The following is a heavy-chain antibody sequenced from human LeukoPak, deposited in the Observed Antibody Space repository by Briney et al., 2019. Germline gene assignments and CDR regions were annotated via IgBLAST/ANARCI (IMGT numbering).Heavy chain of an antibody. Sequence: PGGSLRLSCVASGFSVSSKYMSWVRQAPGKGLEWVSVLFSGGSTHYVDSVRGRFTISRDESKNTLFLQMNNLRVKDTAVYYCVRSTLDAFDLWGQGTMVTVSS. CDR2: LFSGGST. J-gene: IGHJ3*01. V-gene: IGHV3-66*02. CDR3: VRSTLDAFDL. D-gene: IGHD1-1*01. CDR1: GFSVSSKY.